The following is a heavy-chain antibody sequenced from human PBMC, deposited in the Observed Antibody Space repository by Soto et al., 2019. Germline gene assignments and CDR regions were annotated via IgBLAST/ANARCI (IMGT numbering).Heavy chain of an antibody. CDR1: GFTFTSYW. CDR3: ARVAVTTYYFDY. D-gene: IGHD4-17*01. CDR2: INPDGSRT. Sequence: GGSLRLSCAASGFTFTSYWMHRVRQSPGKGLVWVSRINPDGSRTSYADSVKGRFTISRDNAKNTLYLQMNSLGADDTAVYYCARVAVTTYYFDYWGHGTLVTVSS. J-gene: IGHJ4*01. V-gene: IGHV3-74*01.